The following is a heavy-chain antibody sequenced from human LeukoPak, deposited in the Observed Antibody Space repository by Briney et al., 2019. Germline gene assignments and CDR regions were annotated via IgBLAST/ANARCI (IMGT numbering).Heavy chain of an antibody. CDR1: GYTFTSYG. D-gene: IGHD3-10*01. V-gene: IGHV1-69*04. CDR2: IIPILGIA. J-gene: IGHJ4*02. CDR3: ARDLGMVRSPQSFDY. Sequence: SVKVSCKASGYTFTSYGISWVRQAPGQGLEWMGRIIPILGIANYAQKFQGRVTITADKSTSTAYMELSSLRSEDTAVYYCARDLGMVRSPQSFDYWGQGTLVTVSS.